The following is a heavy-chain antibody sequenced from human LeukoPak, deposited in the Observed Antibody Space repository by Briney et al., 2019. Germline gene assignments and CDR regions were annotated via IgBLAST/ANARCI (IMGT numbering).Heavy chain of an antibody. J-gene: IGHJ5*02. V-gene: IGHV4-59*01. CDR3: AKVITAAGISGWNNWFDP. CDR2: IYYSGST. CDR1: GGSISSYY. D-gene: IGHD6-13*01. Sequence: SETLSLTCTVSGGSISSYYWSWIRQPPGKGLEWIGYIYYSGSTNYNPSLKSRVTISVDTSKNQFSLKLSSVTAADTAVYYCAKVITAAGISGWNNWFDPWGQGTLVTVSS.